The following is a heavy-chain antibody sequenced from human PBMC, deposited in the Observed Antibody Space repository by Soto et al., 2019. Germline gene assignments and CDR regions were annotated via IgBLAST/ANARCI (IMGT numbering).Heavy chain of an antibody. CDR3: AILNIDAFDI. Sequence: SETLSLTCTVSGGSISSGIYYWSWIRQPPGKGLEWIGYIYYSGSTNYNPSLKSRVTISVDTSKNQFSLKLSSVTAADTAVYYCAILNIDAFDIWGQGTMVTVSS. CDR2: IYYSGST. CDR1: GGSISSGIYY. J-gene: IGHJ3*02. V-gene: IGHV4-61*01.